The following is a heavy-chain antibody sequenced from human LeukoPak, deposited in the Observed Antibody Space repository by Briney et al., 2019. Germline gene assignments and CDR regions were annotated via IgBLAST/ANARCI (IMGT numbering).Heavy chain of an antibody. CDR3: AKACHSYYYYGMDV. Sequence: PGGSLRLSCAASGFTFDDYAMHWVRQAPGKGLEWVSGISWNSGSIGYADSVKGRFTISRDNAKSSLYLQMNSLRAEDTALYYCAKACHSYYYYGMDVWGQGTTVTVSS. V-gene: IGHV3-9*01. J-gene: IGHJ6*02. CDR2: ISWNSGSI. CDR1: GFTFDDYA.